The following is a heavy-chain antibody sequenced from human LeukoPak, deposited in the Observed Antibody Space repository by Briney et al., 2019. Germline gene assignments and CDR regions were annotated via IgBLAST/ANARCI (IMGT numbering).Heavy chain of an antibody. Sequence: PGGSLRLSCAASGFTFSSSAMSWVRQAPGKGLEWVSAISNNGGYTYYADSVQGRFTISRDNSKSTLYLQMNSLRAEDTAVYYCAKDRVSYWGQGTLVTVSS. CDR3: AKDRVSY. V-gene: IGHV3-23*01. CDR1: GFTFSSSA. CDR2: ISNNGGYT. J-gene: IGHJ4*02.